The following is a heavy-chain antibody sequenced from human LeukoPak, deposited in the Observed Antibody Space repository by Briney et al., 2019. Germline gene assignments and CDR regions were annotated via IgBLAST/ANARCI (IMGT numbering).Heavy chain of an antibody. V-gene: IGHV4-39*07. D-gene: IGHD5-18*01. CDR3: ARDGLWIQNAFDI. CDR1: GGSISSSSYY. CDR2: ISYSGST. J-gene: IGHJ3*02. Sequence: SETLSLTCTVSGGSISSSSYYWGWIRQPPGKGLEWIGSISYSGSTYYNSSLKSRVTISVDTSKNQFSLKLSSVTAADTAVYFCARDGLWIQNAFDIWGQGTMVTVSS.